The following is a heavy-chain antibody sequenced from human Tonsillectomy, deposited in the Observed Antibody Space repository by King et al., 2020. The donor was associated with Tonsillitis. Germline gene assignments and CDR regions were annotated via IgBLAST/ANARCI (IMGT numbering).Heavy chain of an antibody. CDR3: ARITDEPHMDV. J-gene: IGHJ6*02. Sequence: VQLVQSGAEVKKPGSSVKVSCKASGGTFSSHAISWVRQAPGQGLEWMGRIIPIVGIVNYAQKFQGRVTITADKSTDTAYMELSSLRSEDTAVYYCARITDEPHMDVWGQGTTVTVSS. V-gene: IGHV1-69*04. CDR1: GGTFSSHA. D-gene: IGHD3-16*01. CDR2: IIPIVGIV.